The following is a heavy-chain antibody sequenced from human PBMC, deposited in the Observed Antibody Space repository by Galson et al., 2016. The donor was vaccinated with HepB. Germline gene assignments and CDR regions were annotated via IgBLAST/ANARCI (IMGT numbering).Heavy chain of an antibody. CDR2: ISAYNGYR. J-gene: IGHJ4*02. V-gene: IGHV1-18*01. CDR1: GYTFTSYG. CDR3: ARAIGELLAEGDY. D-gene: IGHD2-15*01. Sequence: SVKVSCKASGYTFTSYGITWVRQAPGQGLEWMGWISAYNGYRRYAQKVQGRVTMTTDTSTTTAYMELRSLRSDDTAVYFCARAIGELLAEGDYCGQGTLVTVSS.